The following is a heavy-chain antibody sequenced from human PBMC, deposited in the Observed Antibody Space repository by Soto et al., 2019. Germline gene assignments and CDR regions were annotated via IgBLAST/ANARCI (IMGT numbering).Heavy chain of an antibody. CDR2: ISYDGSNK. Sequence: QVQLVESGGGVVQPGRSLRLSCAASGFTFSSYGMHWVRQAPGKGLEWVAVISYDGSNKYYADSVKGRFTISRDNSKNTLYLQMNSLRAEDTAVYYCAKREATVVTPEDAFDIWGQGTMVTVSS. CDR1: GFTFSSYG. V-gene: IGHV3-30*18. D-gene: IGHD4-17*01. CDR3: AKREATVVTPEDAFDI. J-gene: IGHJ3*02.